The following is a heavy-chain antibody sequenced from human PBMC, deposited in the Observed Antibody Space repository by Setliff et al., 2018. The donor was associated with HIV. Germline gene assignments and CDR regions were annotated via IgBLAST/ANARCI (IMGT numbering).Heavy chain of an antibody. CDR2: INAGNGYT. V-gene: IGHV1-3*01. J-gene: IGHJ4*02. D-gene: IGHD2-15*01. Sequence: ASVKVSCKASGYTFSRYAMNWVRQAPGQSLEWMGWINAGNGYTKYPQKFQGRVTITSDTSASTAYMELWSLRSEDTAMYYCAGVPYCSGGSCYRNYVDYWGPGTLVTVSS. CDR1: GYTFSRYA. CDR3: AGVPYCSGGSCYRNYVDY.